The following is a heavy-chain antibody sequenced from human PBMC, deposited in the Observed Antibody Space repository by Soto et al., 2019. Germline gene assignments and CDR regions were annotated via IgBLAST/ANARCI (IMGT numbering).Heavy chain of an antibody. CDR2: IIPIPGTA. CDR3: ARSQGSSTSGEIYYDYYYGMDV. J-gene: IGHJ6*02. V-gene: IGHV1-69*01. CDR1: GGTFGSYA. Sequence: QVQLVQSGAEVKKPGSSVKVSCKASGGTFGSYAISWVRQAPGPGREWMGGIIPIPGTANYAQKIQGRVTIAADESTSTAYMELSSLRSEDTAVYYCARSQGSSTSGEIYYDYYYGMDVWGQGTTVTVSS. D-gene: IGHD2-2*01.